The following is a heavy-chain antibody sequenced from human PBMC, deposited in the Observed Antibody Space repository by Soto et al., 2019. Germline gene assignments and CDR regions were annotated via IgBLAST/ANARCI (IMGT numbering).Heavy chain of an antibody. CDR3: ARGYCTTTICDPWFDP. Sequence: GESLKISCTGVGYSFTSYWIGWVRQMPGKGLEWMGIIYPGDSDTRYSPSFQGQVTISADKSITTAYLQWSSLKASDTAMYYCARGYCTTTICDPWFDPWGQGILVTVS. J-gene: IGHJ5*02. V-gene: IGHV5-51*01. CDR1: GYSFTSYW. CDR2: IYPGDSDT. D-gene: IGHD2-2*01.